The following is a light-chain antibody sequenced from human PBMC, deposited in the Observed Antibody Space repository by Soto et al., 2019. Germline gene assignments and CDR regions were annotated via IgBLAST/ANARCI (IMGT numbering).Light chain of an antibody. V-gene: IGKV3-15*01. CDR3: QQRSNWPPKFT. J-gene: IGKJ3*01. CDR2: DAS. CDR1: QSVASN. Sequence: ETVMTQSLVPLSVSPGERATLSCRASQSVASNLAWYQQQPGQAPRLLIYDASTRATGVPARFSGSGSGTEFTLSISSLQSEDSAVYYCQQRSNWPPKFTFGPGTKVDIK.